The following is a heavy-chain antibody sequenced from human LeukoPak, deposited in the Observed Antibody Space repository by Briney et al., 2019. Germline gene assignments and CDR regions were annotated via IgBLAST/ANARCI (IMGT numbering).Heavy chain of an antibody. CDR2: IYSGGST. D-gene: IGHD4-17*01. J-gene: IGHJ4*02. V-gene: IGHV3-53*01. CDR3: AKDEGDYGDPPFDY. Sequence: GGSLRLSCAASGFTVSSNYMSWVRQAPGKGLEWVSVIYSGGSTYYADSVKGRFTISRDNSKNTLYLQMNSLRAEDTAVYYCAKDEGDYGDPPFDYWGQGTLVTVSS. CDR1: GFTVSSNY.